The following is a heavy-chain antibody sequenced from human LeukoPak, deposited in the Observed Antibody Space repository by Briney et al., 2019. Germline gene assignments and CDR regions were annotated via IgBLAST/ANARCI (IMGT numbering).Heavy chain of an antibody. D-gene: IGHD5-24*01. V-gene: IGHV3-7*03. J-gene: IGHJ4*02. CDR2: IKEDGTET. CDR3: AKEGRSLQTY. Sequence: GGSLRLSCAASGFMFSGNWMSWVRLAPGKGLEWVANIKEDGTETYYVDSVKGRFTISRDNAKNSLYLQMNSLRVEDTAVYYCAKEGRSLQTYWGQGTLVTVSS. CDR1: GFMFSGNW.